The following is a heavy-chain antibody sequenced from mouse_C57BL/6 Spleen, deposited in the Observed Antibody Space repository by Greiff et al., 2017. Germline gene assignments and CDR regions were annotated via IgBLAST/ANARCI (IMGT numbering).Heavy chain of an antibody. CDR2: ISSGGDYI. Sequence: EVKLVESGEGLVKPGGSLKLSCAASGFTFSSYAMSWVRQTPEKRLEWVAYISSGGDYIYYADTVKGRFTISRDNARNTLYLQMSSLKSEDTAMYYCTRDQGWLLWFDYWGQGTTLTVSS. D-gene: IGHD2-3*01. J-gene: IGHJ2*01. V-gene: IGHV5-9-1*02. CDR3: TRDQGWLLWFDY. CDR1: GFTFSSYA.